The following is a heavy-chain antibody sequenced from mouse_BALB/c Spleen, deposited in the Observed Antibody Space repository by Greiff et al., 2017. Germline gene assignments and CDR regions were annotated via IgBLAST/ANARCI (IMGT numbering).Heavy chain of an antibody. J-gene: IGHJ1*01. Sequence: VQLQESGAELVRPGASVTLSCKASGYTFTDYEMHWVKQTPVHGLEWIGAIDPETGGTAYNQKFKGKATLTADKSSSTAYMELRSLTSEDSAVYYCTREGYGSSSYWYFDVWGAGTTVTVSS. D-gene: IGHD1-1*01. CDR2: IDPETGGT. V-gene: IGHV1-15*01. CDR1: GYTFTDYE. CDR3: TREGYGSSSYWYFDV.